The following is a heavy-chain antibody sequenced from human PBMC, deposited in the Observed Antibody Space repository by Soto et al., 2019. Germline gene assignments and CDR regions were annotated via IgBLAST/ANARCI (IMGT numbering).Heavy chain of an antibody. J-gene: IGHJ4*02. CDR2: ISDTGSSH. D-gene: IGHD2-2*01. Sequence: QVQLVESGGGVVQPGTSLRLSCEASGFAFNKFGMHWVRQAPGKGLECVAVISDTGSSHYYAASVEGRFTISRENSKNTLSLHMDRLRVEDTAVYYCAKDRGGDCPDNSCYFGADYWGQGTPVTVSS. CDR3: AKDRGGDCPDNSCYFGADY. CDR1: GFAFNKFG. V-gene: IGHV3-30*18.